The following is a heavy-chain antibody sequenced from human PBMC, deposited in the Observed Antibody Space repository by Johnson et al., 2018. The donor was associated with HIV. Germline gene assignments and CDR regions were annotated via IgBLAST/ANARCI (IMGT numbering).Heavy chain of an antibody. CDR1: GFTFSNYG. CDR2: IRYDRSNQ. CDR3: ARERGEGGSYYSFRRDTFDI. J-gene: IGHJ3*02. V-gene: IGHV3-30*02. Sequence: QVQLVESGGGLVQPGGSLRLSCAASGFTFSNYGMHWVRQAPGKGLEWVTFIRYDRSNQYYLYSLKGRFTVSRDNSKNTLYLQMNSLRAEDTAVYYCARERGEGGSYYSFRRDTFDIWGQGTMVTVSS. D-gene: IGHD1-26*01.